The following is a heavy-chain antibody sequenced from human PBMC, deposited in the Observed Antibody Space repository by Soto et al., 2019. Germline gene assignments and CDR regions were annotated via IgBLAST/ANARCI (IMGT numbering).Heavy chain of an antibody. CDR3: ARDTIFGVVITDYYYGMDL. Sequence: ASVKVSCKASGGTFSSYAISWVRQAPGQGLEWMGGIIPIFGTANYAQKFQGRVTITADESTSTAYMELSSLRSEDTAVYYCARDTIFGVVITDYYYGMDLWRQGTTVTVSS. D-gene: IGHD3-3*01. CDR2: IIPIFGTA. CDR1: GGTFSSYA. V-gene: IGHV1-69*13. J-gene: IGHJ6*02.